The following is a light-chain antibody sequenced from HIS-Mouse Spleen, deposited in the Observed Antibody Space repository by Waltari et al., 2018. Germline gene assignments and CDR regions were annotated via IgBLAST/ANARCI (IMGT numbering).Light chain of an antibody. CDR1: SSDVGSYTL. J-gene: IGLJ3*02. CDR2: EGS. Sequence: QSALTQPASVSGAPGQSITIPCTGTSSDVGSYTLVSWYQQHPGQAPKLMIYEGSKRPSGVSNRFSGSKSGNTASLTISGLQAEDEADYYCCSYAGSSTWVFGGGTKLTVL. CDR3: CSYAGSSTWV. V-gene: IGLV2-23*01.